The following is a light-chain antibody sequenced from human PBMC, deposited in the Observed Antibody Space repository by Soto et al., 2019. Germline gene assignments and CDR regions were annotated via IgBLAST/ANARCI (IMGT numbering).Light chain of an antibody. CDR3: LQYYNSYT. Sequence: DIVMTQSPDSLAVSLGERATINCKSSQNILYSPNNKNYLAWYQQKPGQPPKLLTYWASTRQSGVPARFSGCGSETDFTLTISSVQSEDVAVYYCLQYYNSYTFGQGTKLEI. CDR1: QNILYSPNNKNY. V-gene: IGKV4-1*01. J-gene: IGKJ2*01. CDR2: WAS.